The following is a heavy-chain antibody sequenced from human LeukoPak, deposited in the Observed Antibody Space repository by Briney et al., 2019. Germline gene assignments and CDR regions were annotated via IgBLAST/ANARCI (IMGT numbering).Heavy chain of an antibody. CDR1: GFTFSSYW. Sequence: HPGGSLRLSCAASGFTFSSYWMHWVRQAPGKGLEWVANIKEDGSETYYVDSVKGRFTISRDNDKNTLYLQVNSLRAEDTAVYYGEAYGSVWGQGTLVIVSS. V-gene: IGHV3-7*03. D-gene: IGHD3-10*01. CDR2: IKEDGSET. CDR3: EAYGSV. J-gene: IGHJ4*02.